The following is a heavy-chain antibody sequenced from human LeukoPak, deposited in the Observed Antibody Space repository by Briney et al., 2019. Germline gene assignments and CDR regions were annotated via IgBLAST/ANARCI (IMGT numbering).Heavy chain of an antibody. J-gene: IGHJ3*02. Sequence: PGGSLRLSCAASGFTLSNYGMNWVRQAPGKGLEWVSFTYTSGRYVYYGHSVKGRFTISRDNAKNLLFLQMNGLRAEDTALYYCARGRSITLLRGVAMSDGFDIWGQGAMVAVSS. D-gene: IGHD3-10*01. CDR3: ARGRSITLLRGVAMSDGFDI. CDR2: TYTSGRYV. CDR1: GFTLSNYG. V-gene: IGHV3-21*06.